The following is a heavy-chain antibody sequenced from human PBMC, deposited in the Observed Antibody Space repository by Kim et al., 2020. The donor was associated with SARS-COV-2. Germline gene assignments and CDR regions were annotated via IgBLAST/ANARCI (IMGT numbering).Heavy chain of an antibody. CDR3: AKEGDCTSTACFSWYFDL. J-gene: IGHJ2*01. D-gene: IGHD2-2*01. V-gene: IGHV3-23*01. Sequence: VKGRFTISRDDSKNTVYLEMSSLRADDTAFYYCAKEGDCTSTACFSWYFDLWGRGTLVTVSS.